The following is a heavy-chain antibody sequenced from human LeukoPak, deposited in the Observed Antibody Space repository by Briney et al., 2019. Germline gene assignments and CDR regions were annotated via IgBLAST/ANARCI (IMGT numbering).Heavy chain of an antibody. J-gene: IGHJ6*02. CDR2: IYHSGST. CDR1: GDSISSSNW. V-gene: IGHV4-4*02. Sequence: SETLSLTCAVSGDSISSSNWWSWVRQPPGKGLEWIGEIYHSGSTNYNPSLKSRVTISVDKSKNQFSLKLSSVTAADTAVYYCARVLYSSGWDSDYYYGMDVWGQGTTVTVSS. CDR3: ARVLYSSGWDSDYYYGMDV. D-gene: IGHD6-19*01.